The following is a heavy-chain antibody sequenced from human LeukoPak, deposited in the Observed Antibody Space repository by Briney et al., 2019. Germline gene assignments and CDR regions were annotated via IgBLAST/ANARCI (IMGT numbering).Heavy chain of an antibody. CDR2: FDPEDGET. CDR1: GYTLTQLS. D-gene: IGHD6-6*01. J-gene: IGHJ4*02. Sequence: ASVKVSCKVSGYTLTQLSMHWVRHAPGKGLEWMGGFDPEDGETIYAQKFQGRVTMTEDTSTDTAYMELSSLRSEDTAVYYCATVRIAARPGSFDYWGQGTLVTVSS. CDR3: ATVRIAARPGSFDY. V-gene: IGHV1-24*01.